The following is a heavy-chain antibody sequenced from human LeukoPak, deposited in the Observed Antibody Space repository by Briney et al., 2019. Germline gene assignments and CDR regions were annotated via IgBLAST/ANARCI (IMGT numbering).Heavy chain of an antibody. CDR2: ISYDGSNK. V-gene: IGHV3-30*18. Sequence: PGGSLRLSCAASGFTFSSYGMHWVRQAPGKGLEWVAVISYDGSNKYYADSVKGRFTISRDNSKNTLYLQMNSLRAEDTALYYCVKRVYTSVSFDCWGQGTLVTVSS. CDR3: VKRVYTSVSFDC. D-gene: IGHD6-19*01. J-gene: IGHJ4*02. CDR1: GFTFSSYG.